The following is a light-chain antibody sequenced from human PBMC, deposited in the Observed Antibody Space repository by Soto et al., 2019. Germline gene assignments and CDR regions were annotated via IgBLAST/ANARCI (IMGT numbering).Light chain of an antibody. CDR1: QSVGSY. V-gene: IGKV3-11*01. Sequence: EIVWTQSPATLSLSPGERATLSCRASQSVGSYFAWYQQKPGQAPRLLIYDASNRATGIPARFSGSGSGTDFTLTISSLESEDFAVYYCQQRSSWPLTFGQGTKVDIK. CDR2: DAS. J-gene: IGKJ1*01. CDR3: QQRSSWPLT.